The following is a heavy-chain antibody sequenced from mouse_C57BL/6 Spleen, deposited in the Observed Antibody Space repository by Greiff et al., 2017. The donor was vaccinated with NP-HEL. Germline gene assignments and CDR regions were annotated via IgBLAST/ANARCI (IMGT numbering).Heavy chain of an antibody. Sequence: EESGPGLVKPSQSLSLTCSVTGYSITSGYYWNWIRQFPGNKLEWMGYISYDGSNNYNPSLKNRISITRDTSKNQFFLKLNSVTTEDTATYYCARPYYYGSYYWYFDVWGTGTTVTVSS. CDR1: GYSITSGYY. V-gene: IGHV3-6*01. CDR2: ISYDGSN. J-gene: IGHJ1*03. D-gene: IGHD1-1*01. CDR3: ARPYYYGSYYWYFDV.